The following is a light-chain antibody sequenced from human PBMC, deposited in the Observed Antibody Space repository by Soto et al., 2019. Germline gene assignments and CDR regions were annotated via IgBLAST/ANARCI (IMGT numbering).Light chain of an antibody. CDR3: QQYNTWLWT. CDR1: QSVNAN. J-gene: IGKJ1*01. Sequence: EVVMTQSPATLSVSPGERATLSCRASQSVNANLAWYQQKPGQAPRLLIHGASNRATGSPARFSGSGFGTDFILTISSLQSEDFAVYYCQQYNTWLWTFGQGTKVEI. V-gene: IGKV3-15*01. CDR2: GAS.